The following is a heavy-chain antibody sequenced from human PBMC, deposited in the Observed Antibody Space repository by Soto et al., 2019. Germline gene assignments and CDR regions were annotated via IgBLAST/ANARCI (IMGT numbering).Heavy chain of an antibody. J-gene: IGHJ3*02. CDR3: ATSSVPTVSWTQYAFGI. CDR1: GGSISSSNW. Sequence: QVQLQESGPGLVKPSGTLSLTCAVSGGSISSSNWWSWVRKPPGKGLEWIGEIYHSGSTNYNPSLKTRVTISAANPKTQFTLKLSSVTAADTAVYYCATSSVPTVSWTQYAFGIWGQGTMVTVSS. D-gene: IGHD4-4*01. V-gene: IGHV4-4*02. CDR2: IYHSGST.